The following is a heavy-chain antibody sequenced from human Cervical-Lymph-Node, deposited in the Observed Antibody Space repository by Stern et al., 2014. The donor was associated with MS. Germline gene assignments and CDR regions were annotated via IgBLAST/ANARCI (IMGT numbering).Heavy chain of an antibody. D-gene: IGHD3-3*01. CDR2: ITTYNGKT. J-gene: IGHJ6*02. V-gene: IGHV1-18*01. CDR3: ARDSYTIFGVVPPGYYYGMDV. CDR1: GYTFTNYG. Sequence: VQLVQSGAEVKKPGASVKVSCKASGYTFTNYGISWVRQAPGQGLEWLGWITTYNGKTNHAQKLQGRVTMTTDTSTSTAYMELRSLRSDDTAVYYCARDSYTIFGVVPPGYYYGMDVWGQGTTVTVSS.